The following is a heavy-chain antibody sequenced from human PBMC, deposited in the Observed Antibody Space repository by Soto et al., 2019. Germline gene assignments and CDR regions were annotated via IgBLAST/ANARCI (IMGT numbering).Heavy chain of an antibody. D-gene: IGHD3-3*01. V-gene: IGHV4-30-4*01. J-gene: IGHJ6*02. Sequence: QVQLQESGPGLVEPSQTLYLTCTVSGASITSGAFYWSWIRQPPGKGLEWIGYIFHSGRSYYNPSLERRTRISVDTSKNQFSLKLSSVTAADTAMYYCARANYDFSTGYPGYFYGMDVWGLGTTVTVSS. CDR1: GASITSGAFY. CDR3: ARANYDFSTGYPGYFYGMDV. CDR2: IFHSGRS.